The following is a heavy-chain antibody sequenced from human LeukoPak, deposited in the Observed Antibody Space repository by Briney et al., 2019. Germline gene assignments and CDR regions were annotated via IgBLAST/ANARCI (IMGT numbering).Heavy chain of an antibody. CDR1: GFTFSSYS. J-gene: IGHJ6*04. D-gene: IGHD3-16*01. CDR3: ARATGGGTHNYYSPRAV. Sequence: GGSLRLSCAASGFTFSSYSVNWVRQAPGKGLEWVSYIGSSGSAMYYADSVKGRFTISRDNAENSLYLQMNSLRDEDTAVYYWARATGGGTHNYYSPRAVGGKGTRLPVSS. V-gene: IGHV3-48*02. CDR2: IGSSGSAM.